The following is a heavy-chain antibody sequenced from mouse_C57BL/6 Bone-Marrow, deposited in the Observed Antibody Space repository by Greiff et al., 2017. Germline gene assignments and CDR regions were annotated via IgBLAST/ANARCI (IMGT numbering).Heavy chain of an antibody. CDR2: INPNNGGT. J-gene: IGHJ3*01. CDR1: GYTFTDYN. CDR3: ARDYYGSSPWFAY. D-gene: IGHD1-1*01. V-gene: IGHV1-22*01. Sequence: EVQLQQSGPELVKPGASVKMSCKASGYTFTDYNMHWVKQSHGKSLEWIGYINPNNGGTSYNQKFKGKATLTVNKSSSTAYMELRSLTSEDSAVYDCARDYYGSSPWFAYWGQGTLVTVSA.